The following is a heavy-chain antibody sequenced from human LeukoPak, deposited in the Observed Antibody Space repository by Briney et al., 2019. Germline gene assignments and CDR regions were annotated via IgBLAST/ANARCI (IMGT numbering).Heavy chain of an antibody. D-gene: IGHD1-7*01. CDR1: GFTFSSYA. V-gene: IGHV3-23*01. CDR2: ISGSGGST. CDR3: ARDGNYGDYFDY. J-gene: IGHJ4*02. Sequence: PGGSLRLSCAASGFTFSSYAMSWVRQAPGKGLEWVSAISGSGGSTYYADSVKGRFTISRDNSKNTLYLQMNSLRAEDTAVYYRARDGNYGDYFDYWGQGTLVTVSS.